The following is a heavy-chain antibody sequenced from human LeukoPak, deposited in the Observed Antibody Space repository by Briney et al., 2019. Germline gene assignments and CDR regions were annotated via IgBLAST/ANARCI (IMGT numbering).Heavy chain of an antibody. Sequence: SETLYLTCAVYGGSFSGYYWSWIRQPPGKGLEWIGEINHSGSTNYNPSLKSRVTISVDTSKNQFSLKLSSVTAADTAVYYCARGGYDFWSGYYPNFDYWGQGTLVTVSS. J-gene: IGHJ4*02. CDR3: ARGGYDFWSGYYPNFDY. CDR1: GGSFSGYY. D-gene: IGHD3-3*01. V-gene: IGHV4-34*01. CDR2: INHSGST.